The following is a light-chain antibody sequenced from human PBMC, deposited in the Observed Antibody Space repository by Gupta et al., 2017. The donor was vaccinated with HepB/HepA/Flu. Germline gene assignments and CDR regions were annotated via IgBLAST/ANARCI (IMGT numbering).Light chain of an antibody. V-gene: IGLV3-21*03. J-gene: IGLJ2*01. CDR2: DDK. CDR3: TVWDYSRGQGV. CDR1: NIGSKA. Sequence: SYVLTHPPSVSVAPGKTARITCGGNNIGSKAVHWYQQKPGPAPVLVIYDDKDRPSGIPERFSGSNAGNTATLTIDRVEDGDEADYYCTVWDYSRGQGVFGGGTKLTVL.